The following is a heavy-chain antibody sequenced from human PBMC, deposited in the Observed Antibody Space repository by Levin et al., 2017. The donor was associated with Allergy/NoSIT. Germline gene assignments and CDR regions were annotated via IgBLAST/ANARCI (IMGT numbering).Heavy chain of an antibody. V-gene: IGHV3-9*01. CDR3: ARDNIGLPDACDI. Sequence: SLKISCAASGFTFDDYAMHWVRQAPGKGLEWVSGISWNSGSIGYADSVKGRFTISRDNAKNYLYLQMNSLRTEDTALYYCARDNIGLPDACDIWGQGTMVIVSS. J-gene: IGHJ3*02. CDR1: GFTFDDYA. D-gene: IGHD3-10*01. CDR2: ISWNSGSI.